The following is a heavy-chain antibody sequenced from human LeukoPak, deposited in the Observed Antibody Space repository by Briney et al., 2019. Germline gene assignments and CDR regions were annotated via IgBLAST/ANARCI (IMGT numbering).Heavy chain of an antibody. J-gene: IGHJ4*02. CDR2: IYYSGST. Sequence: PSETLSLSCTVSGGSISSSSYYWGWIRQPPGKGLEWIGSIYYSGSTYYNPSLKSRVTISIDTSKNQFSLNLNSVTAADTAVYFCSRGLDSRKLGYWGQGTLVTVSS. D-gene: IGHD3-22*01. CDR3: SRGLDSRKLGY. V-gene: IGHV4-39*07. CDR1: GGSISSSSYY.